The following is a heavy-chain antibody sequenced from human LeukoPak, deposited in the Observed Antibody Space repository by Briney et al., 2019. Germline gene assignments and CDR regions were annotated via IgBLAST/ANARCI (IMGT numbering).Heavy chain of an antibody. CDR3: ARGIQLWSSDAFDI. CDR2: INDDGSDA. CDR1: GFNFSSYW. J-gene: IGHJ3*02. V-gene: IGHV3-7*01. D-gene: IGHD5-18*01. Sequence: SGGSLRLSCAASGFNFSSYWMTWVRQAPGKGLEWVANINDDGSDANYVDSVKGRFTVSRDNAKNSLYLQLNSLRAEDTAVYYCARGIQLWSSDAFDIWGQGTMVTVSS.